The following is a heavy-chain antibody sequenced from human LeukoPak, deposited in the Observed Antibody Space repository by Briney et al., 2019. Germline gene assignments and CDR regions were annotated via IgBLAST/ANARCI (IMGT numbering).Heavy chain of an antibody. CDR1: GFTFSSYA. D-gene: IGHD4-17*01. CDR2: ISGSGGST. Sequence: GGSLRLSCAASGFTFSSYAMSWVRQAPGKALEWVSAISGSGGSTYYADSVKGRFTISRDNSKNTLYLQMNSLRAEDTAVYYCAKAIDYGDYYFDYWGQGTLVTVSS. CDR3: AKAIDYGDYYFDY. J-gene: IGHJ4*02. V-gene: IGHV3-23*01.